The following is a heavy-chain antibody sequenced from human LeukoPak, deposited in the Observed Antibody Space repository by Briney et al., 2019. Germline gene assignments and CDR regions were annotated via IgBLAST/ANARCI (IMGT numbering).Heavy chain of an antibody. V-gene: IGHV1-18*01. Sequence: ASVKVSCKAPGYTFTSYGISWVRQAPGQGLEWMGWIGPYNGNTNYAQNLQGRVTMTTDTSTSTAYMELGSLGSDDTAVYYCARDQDSLVRGVIGYWGQGTLVTVSS. CDR2: IGPYNGNT. CDR3: ARDQDSLVRGVIGY. CDR1: GYTFTSYG. D-gene: IGHD3-10*01. J-gene: IGHJ4*02.